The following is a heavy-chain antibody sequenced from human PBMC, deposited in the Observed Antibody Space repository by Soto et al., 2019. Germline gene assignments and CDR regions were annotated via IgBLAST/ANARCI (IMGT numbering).Heavy chain of an antibody. CDR1: GFTFSSYG. CDR3: AREIQDGYAQGIHYSYGRDV. D-gene: IGHD5-18*01. CDR2: IWYDGSNK. V-gene: IGHV3-33*01. Sequence: RLSCAASGFTFSSYGMHWVRQAPGKGLEWVGVIWYDGSNKYYADSVKGRFTISRDNSKNTLYLQMNSLRAEDTAVYYCAREIQDGYAQGIHYSYGRDVWAQGTTVPGSS. J-gene: IGHJ6*02.